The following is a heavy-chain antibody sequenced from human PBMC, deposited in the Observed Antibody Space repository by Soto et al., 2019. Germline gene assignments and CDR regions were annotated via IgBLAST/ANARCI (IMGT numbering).Heavy chain of an antibody. V-gene: IGHV5-10-1*01. D-gene: IGHD2-2*01. Sequence: GESLKISCKGSGYSFTSYWISWVRQMPGKGLEWMGRIDPSDSYTNYSPSFQGHVTISADKSISTAYLQWSSLKASDTAMYYCARHHFYCSSTSCPSDIWGQGTMVTVSS. CDR3: ARHHFYCSSTSCPSDI. CDR1: GYSFTSYW. J-gene: IGHJ3*02. CDR2: IDPSDSYT.